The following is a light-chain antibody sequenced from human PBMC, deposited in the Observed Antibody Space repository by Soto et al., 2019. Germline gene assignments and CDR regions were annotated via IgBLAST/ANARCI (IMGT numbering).Light chain of an antibody. CDR3: QQYTRWPLYT. V-gene: IGKV3D-15*01. CDR2: GAS. CDR1: QTISSK. J-gene: IGKJ2*01. Sequence: EIVMTQSPATLSVSPGERVTLSCRASQTISSKLAWYQHKPGQPPRLLIYGASTRATGIPDRFSGNGFGTEFTLTISSLQSEDFATYYCQQYTRWPLYTFGQGTKLEIK.